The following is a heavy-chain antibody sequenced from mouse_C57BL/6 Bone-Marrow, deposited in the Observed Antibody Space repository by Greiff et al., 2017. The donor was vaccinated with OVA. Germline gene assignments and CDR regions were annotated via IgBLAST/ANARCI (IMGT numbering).Heavy chain of an antibody. CDR1: GYAFSSSW. CDR2: IYPGDGDT. V-gene: IGHV1-82*01. CDR3: ASDYDGVRVGY. Sequence: QVQLQQSGPELVKPGASVKISCKASGYAFSSSWMTWVKQRPGKGLEWIGRIYPGDGDTNYNGKFKGKATLTADKSSSTAYMQLSSLTSEDSAVYFCASDYDGVRVGYWGQGTTLTVSA. D-gene: IGHD2-3*01. J-gene: IGHJ2*01.